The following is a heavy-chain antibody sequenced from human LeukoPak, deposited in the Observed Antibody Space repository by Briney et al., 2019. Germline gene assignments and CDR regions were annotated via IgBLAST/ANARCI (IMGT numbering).Heavy chain of an antibody. CDR1: GGSISSYY. D-gene: IGHD6-13*01. J-gene: IGHJ6*03. CDR3: ARDSSSGYSSSWNYYYYMDV. V-gene: IGHV4-59*06. CDR2: IYYSGST. Sequence: SETLSLTCTVSGGSISSYYWSWIRQHPGKGLEWIGYIYYSGSTYYNPSLKSRVTISVDTSKNQFSLKLSSVTAADTAVYYCARDSSSGYSSSWNYYYYMDVWGKGTTVTVSS.